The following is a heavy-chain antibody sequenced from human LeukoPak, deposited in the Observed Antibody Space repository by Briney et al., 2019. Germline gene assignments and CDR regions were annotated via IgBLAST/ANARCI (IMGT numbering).Heavy chain of an antibody. Sequence: GGSLRLSYAASGFTFSSYTMSWVRLAPGKGLEWDSGISGSGGSTYYADSVKGRFTISRDNSETTLYLQMNSLRVDDTAEYYCAKHPTMDRGVDDGLDLWRQGTMVAVSS. V-gene: IGHV3-23*01. J-gene: IGHJ3*01. CDR1: GFTFSSYT. CDR2: ISGSGGST. D-gene: IGHD3-10*01. CDR3: AKHPTMDRGVDDGLDL.